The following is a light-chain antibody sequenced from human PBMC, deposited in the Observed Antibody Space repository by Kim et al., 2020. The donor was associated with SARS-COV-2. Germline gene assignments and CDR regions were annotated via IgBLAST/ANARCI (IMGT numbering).Light chain of an antibody. CDR2: GAS. V-gene: IGKV3-15*01. CDR3: QQYNNWPALT. Sequence: SPGERATLSCRASQSVSSNLAWYQQKPGQAPRLLIYGASTRATGIPARISGSGSGTEFTLTISSLQSEDFAVYYCQQYNNWPALTFGGGTKVDIK. J-gene: IGKJ4*01. CDR1: QSVSSN.